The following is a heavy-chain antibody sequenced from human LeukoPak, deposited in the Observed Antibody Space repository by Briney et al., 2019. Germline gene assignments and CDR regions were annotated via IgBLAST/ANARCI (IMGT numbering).Heavy chain of an antibody. CDR3: ARGSLPLGD. CDR1: GGSISSYY. D-gene: IGHD3-16*01. Sequence: SETLSLTCTVSGGSISSYYWTWIRQPPGKGLEWIGYIYYSGSTYYNPSLKSRVTISVDTSKNQFSLKLSSVTAADTAVYYCARGSLPLGDWGQGTLVTVSS. J-gene: IGHJ4*02. CDR2: IYYSGST. V-gene: IGHV4-59*12.